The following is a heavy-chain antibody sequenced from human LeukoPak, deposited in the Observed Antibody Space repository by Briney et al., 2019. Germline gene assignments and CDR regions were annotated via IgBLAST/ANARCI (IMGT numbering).Heavy chain of an antibody. CDR3: AATDGYSGSGYGMDV. Sequence: PGRSLRLSCAASGFTFSSYAVHWVRQAPGKGLEWVAVISYDGSNKYYADSVKGRFTISRDNSKNTLYLQMNSLRAEDTAVYYCAATDGYSGSGYGMDVWGQGTTVTVSS. CDR2: ISYDGSNK. J-gene: IGHJ6*02. D-gene: IGHD5-12*01. CDR1: GFTFSSYA. V-gene: IGHV3-30*04.